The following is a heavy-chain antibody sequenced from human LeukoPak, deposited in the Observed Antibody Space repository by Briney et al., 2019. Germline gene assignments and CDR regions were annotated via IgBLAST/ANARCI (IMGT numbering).Heavy chain of an antibody. Sequence: GGSLRLSCAASGFTFSNYDMNWVRQAPGKGLEWVAVIWSDGSNKYYADSVKGRFTISRDNSKNTLYLQMNSLRAEDTAVYYCARYSSGFLDSWGQGTLVTVSS. V-gene: IGHV3-33*08. CDR2: IWSDGSNK. CDR3: ARYSSGFLDS. CDR1: GFTFSNYD. J-gene: IGHJ4*02. D-gene: IGHD6-19*01.